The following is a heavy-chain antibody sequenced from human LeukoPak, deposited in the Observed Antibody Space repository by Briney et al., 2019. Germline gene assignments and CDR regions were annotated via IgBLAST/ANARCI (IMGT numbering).Heavy chain of an antibody. D-gene: IGHD3-10*01. CDR3: ARGGTLVQGITVLYGMDV. Sequence: ASVKVSCKTSGYTFTSYDINWVRQATGQGLEWMEWMNPNSGNTASAPKFQGRVPMTRDTSISTAYMELSSLRSEDTAVYYCARGGTLVQGITVLYGMDVWGQGTTVTVSS. CDR2: MNPNSGNT. CDR1: GYTFTSYD. J-gene: IGHJ6*02. V-gene: IGHV1-8*01.